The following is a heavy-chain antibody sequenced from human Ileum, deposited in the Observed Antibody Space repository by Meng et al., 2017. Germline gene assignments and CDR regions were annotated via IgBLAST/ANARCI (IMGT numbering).Heavy chain of an antibody. V-gene: IGHV3-11*01. J-gene: IGHJ4*02. D-gene: IGHD1-1*01. CDR3: TRDFWNDAFDY. CDR2: IDGSGTTI. CDR1: GFTFSGYY. Sequence: GESLKISCAASGFTFSGYYMLWIRQAPGKGLEWVSSIDGSGTTISYADSVRGRFTISRDNAKNSLYLQIDSLRAEDTAVYYCTRDFWNDAFDYWGQGTLVTVSS.